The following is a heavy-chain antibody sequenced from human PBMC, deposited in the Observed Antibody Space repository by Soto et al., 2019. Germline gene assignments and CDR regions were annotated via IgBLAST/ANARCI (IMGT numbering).Heavy chain of an antibody. CDR1: GYTFTSYY. J-gene: IGHJ3*02. CDR2: INPSGGST. CDR3: ASGGYSGYDPSPDAFDI. Sequence: VASVKVSCKASGYTFTSYYMHWVRQAPGQGLEWMGIINPSGGSTSYAQKFQGRVTMTRDTSTSTVYMELSSLRSEDTAVYYCASGGYSGYDPSPDAFDIWGHGTMVTVSS. V-gene: IGHV1-46*01. D-gene: IGHD5-12*01.